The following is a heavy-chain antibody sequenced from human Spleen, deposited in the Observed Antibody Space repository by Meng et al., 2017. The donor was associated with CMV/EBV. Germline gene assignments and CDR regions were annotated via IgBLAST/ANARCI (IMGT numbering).Heavy chain of an antibody. V-gene: IGHV3-69-1*02. CDR1: GFSVSNFY. J-gene: IGHJ6*02. Sequence: GGSLRLSCAASGFSVSNFYMNWVRQAPGKGLEWVSIIYTSGTSYYTDSVKGRFTISRDNAKNSLYLQMNSLRAEDTAVYYCARVVRSTSWTGGGYGMDVWGQGTTVTVSS. CDR2: IYTSGTS. CDR3: ARVVRSTSWTGGGYGMDV. D-gene: IGHD2-2*01.